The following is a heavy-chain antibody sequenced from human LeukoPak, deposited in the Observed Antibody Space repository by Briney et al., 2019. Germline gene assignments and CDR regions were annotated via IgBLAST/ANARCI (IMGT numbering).Heavy chain of an antibody. CDR3: ARGGASWTGDLIGAFDI. V-gene: IGHV3-23*01. D-gene: IGHD3/OR15-3a*01. Sequence: GGSLRLSCAASGFTFSSYGMSWVRQAPGKGLEWVSAISGSGGSTYYADSVKGRFTISRDNSKNTLYLQMNSLRAEDTAVYYCARGGASWTGDLIGAFDIWGQGTMVTVSS. CDR2: ISGSGGST. J-gene: IGHJ3*02. CDR1: GFTFSSYG.